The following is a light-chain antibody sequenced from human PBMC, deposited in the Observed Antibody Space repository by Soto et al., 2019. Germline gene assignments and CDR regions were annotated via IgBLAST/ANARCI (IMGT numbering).Light chain of an antibody. V-gene: IGKV1-39*01. CDR1: QTVFTY. CDR3: QQSYSNPYT. Sequence: DLQMTQSPSPLSASVGDRVTITCRASQTVFTYLNWYQQKPRQAPKLLIYGASTLQTGVPSRFSGAGSLRDFSLTISSLQPEDAATYYCQQSYSNPYTFGQGTILEIK. J-gene: IGKJ2*01. CDR2: GAS.